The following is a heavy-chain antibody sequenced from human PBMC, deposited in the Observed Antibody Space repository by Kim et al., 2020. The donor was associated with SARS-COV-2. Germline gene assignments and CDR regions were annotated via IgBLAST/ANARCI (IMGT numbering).Heavy chain of an antibody. Sequence: SLKSRVTISVDTSKNQFSLKLSAVTAADTAVYYCARTKRSTIFGVVQWFDPWGQGTLVTVSS. CDR3: ARTKRSTIFGVVQWFDP. D-gene: IGHD3-3*01. V-gene: IGHV4-30-2*05. J-gene: IGHJ5*02.